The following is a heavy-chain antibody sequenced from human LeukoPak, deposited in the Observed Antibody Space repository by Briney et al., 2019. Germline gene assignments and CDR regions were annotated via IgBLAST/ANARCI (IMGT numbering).Heavy chain of an antibody. CDR2: IFGSGGSA. D-gene: IGHD6-19*01. Sequence: GGSLRLSCTASGFTLSSYAMYWVRQAPGKGLEWVSGIFGSGGSAHYADSVKGRFTISRDNSQNTVYLQMNSLRAEDTAVYYCGKTTTGYSSGRNPAWPVDYWGQGTLVTVSS. V-gene: IGHV3-23*01. CDR3: GKTTTGYSSGRNPAWPVDY. CDR1: GFTLSSYA. J-gene: IGHJ4*02.